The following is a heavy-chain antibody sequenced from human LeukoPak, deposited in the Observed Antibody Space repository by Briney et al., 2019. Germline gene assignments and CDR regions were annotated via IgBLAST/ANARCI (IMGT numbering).Heavy chain of an antibody. Sequence: GGSLRPSCAVSGFTFSSYWMSWVRQAPGKGLEWVGNIKQDGSEKKYVDSVKGRFTISRDNAKNSLYLQMNSLRAEDTAVYFCARSPSKSGVGAFDFWGQGTMVMVSS. CDR3: ARSPSKSGVGAFDF. CDR2: IKQDGSEK. D-gene: IGHD2-8*02. J-gene: IGHJ3*01. CDR1: GFTFSSYW. V-gene: IGHV3-7*04.